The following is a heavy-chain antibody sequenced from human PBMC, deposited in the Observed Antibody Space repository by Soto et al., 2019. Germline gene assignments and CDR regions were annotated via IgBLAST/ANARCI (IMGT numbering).Heavy chain of an antibody. Sequence: QVQLVQSGAEVKKPGSSVKVSCKASGGTFSSYAISWVRQAPGQGLEWMGGIIPIFGTANYAQKFQGRVTXPXXXSXCTAYMELSSLRSEDTAVYYCARGGRDGYTEEAFDIWGQGTMVTVSS. J-gene: IGHJ3*02. CDR1: GGTFSSYA. CDR3: ARGGRDGYTEEAFDI. V-gene: IGHV1-69*05. D-gene: IGHD5-12*01. CDR2: IIPIFGTA.